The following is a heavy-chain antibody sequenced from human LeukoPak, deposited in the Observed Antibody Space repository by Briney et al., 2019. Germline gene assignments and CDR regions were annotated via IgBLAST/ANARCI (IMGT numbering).Heavy chain of an antibody. CDR2: INHSGST. V-gene: IGHV4-34*01. CDR1: GGSFSGYY. J-gene: IGHJ3*02. CDR3: ARQAPRDSSGYYPLRFGAFDI. Sequence: SETLSLTCAVYGGSFSGYYWSSIRQPPRKGLEWIGEINHSGSTNYNPSLKSRVTISVATSKNQSSLKLSSVTAADTAVYYCARQAPRDSSGYYPLRFGAFDIWGQGTMVTVSS. D-gene: IGHD3-22*01.